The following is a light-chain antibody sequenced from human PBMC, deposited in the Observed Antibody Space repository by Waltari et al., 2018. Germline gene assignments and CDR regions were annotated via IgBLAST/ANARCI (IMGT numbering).Light chain of an antibody. V-gene: IGLV2-11*01. CDR1: SSDVGGYYY. J-gene: IGLJ3*02. CDR2: DVS. Sequence: QSALTQPRSVSGSPGQSVTISCTGTSSDVGGYYYVSWFQQYPGKAPKLMIYDVSKLPSGFPDRFSGFKSGNTASLTTSGLQAEDEADYHCCSYAGTYSRWVFGGGTRLTVL. CDR3: CSYAGTYSRWV.